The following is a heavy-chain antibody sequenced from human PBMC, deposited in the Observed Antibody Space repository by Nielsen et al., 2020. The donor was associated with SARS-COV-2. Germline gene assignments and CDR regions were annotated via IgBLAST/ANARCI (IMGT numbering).Heavy chain of an antibody. Sequence: GESLKISCAASGFTFSSYAMHWVRQAPGKGLEWVAVISYDGSNKYYADSVKGRFTISRDNSKNTLYLQMNSLRAEDTAVYYCAKDSRRDGYNLSPFDYWGQGTLVTVSS. V-gene: IGHV3-30-3*01. CDR2: ISYDGSNK. CDR3: AKDSRRDGYNLSPFDY. J-gene: IGHJ4*02. CDR1: GFTFSSYA. D-gene: IGHD5-24*01.